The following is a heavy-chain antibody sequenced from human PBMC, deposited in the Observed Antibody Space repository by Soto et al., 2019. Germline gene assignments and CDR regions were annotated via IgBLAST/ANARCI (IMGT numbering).Heavy chain of an antibody. D-gene: IGHD2-2*01. Sequence: QVQLQQWGAGLLKPSETLSLTCAVYGGSFSGYYWSWIRQPPGKGLVWIGEINHSGNTNYNPSLKSRVTISVDTSKNQFSLKLSSVTAADTAVYYCARAGGGIVVVPAADLTYYYYMDVWGKGTTVTVSS. CDR3: ARAGGGIVVVPAADLTYYYYMDV. CDR1: GGSFSGYY. V-gene: IGHV4-34*01. CDR2: INHSGNT. J-gene: IGHJ6*03.